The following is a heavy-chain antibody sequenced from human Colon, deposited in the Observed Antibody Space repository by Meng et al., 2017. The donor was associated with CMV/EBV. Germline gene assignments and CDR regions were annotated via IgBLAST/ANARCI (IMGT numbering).Heavy chain of an antibody. CDR3: ARERTNTPTAFDI. D-gene: IGHD1/OR15-1a*01. V-gene: IGHV4-34*01. J-gene: IGHJ3*02. CDR2: INHSGGT. CDR1: GGSFSDYF. Sequence: CVVYGGSFSDYFWSWIRQPPGKGLEWIGEINHSGGTNYNPSLKSRVTISVDTSKNQFSLKLRSVTAADTAVYYCARERTNTPTAFDIWGRGTMVTVSS.